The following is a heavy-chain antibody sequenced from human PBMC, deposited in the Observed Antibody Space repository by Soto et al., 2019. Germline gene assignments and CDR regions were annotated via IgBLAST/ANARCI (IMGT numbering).Heavy chain of an antibody. V-gene: IGHV1-18*01. CDR1: GYTFTTYD. D-gene: IGHD6-19*01. J-gene: IGHJ4*02. CDR3: ARLAGTSFDY. Sequence: QVQLVQSGAEVKKPGASVKVSCKTSGYTFTTYDISWVRQAPGQGLEWMGWISGDNGNTNHAQKLQNRVTMTTDTSTGTAYMEVRSLRSDDTAVYYCARLAGTSFDYWGQGTLVTVSS. CDR2: ISGDNGNT.